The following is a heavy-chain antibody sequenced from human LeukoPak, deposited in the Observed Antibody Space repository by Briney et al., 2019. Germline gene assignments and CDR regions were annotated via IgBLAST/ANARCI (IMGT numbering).Heavy chain of an antibody. CDR1: GFTFSSYS. V-gene: IGHV3-21*01. J-gene: IGHJ4*02. CDR2: ISSSSSYI. Sequence: PGGPLRLSCAASGFTFSSYSMNWVRQAPGKGLGWVPSISSSSSYIYYADSVKGRFTISRDNAKNSLYLQMNSLRAEDTAVYYCARDLRSSGWYYFDYWGQGTLVTVSS. CDR3: ARDLRSSGWYYFDY. D-gene: IGHD6-19*01.